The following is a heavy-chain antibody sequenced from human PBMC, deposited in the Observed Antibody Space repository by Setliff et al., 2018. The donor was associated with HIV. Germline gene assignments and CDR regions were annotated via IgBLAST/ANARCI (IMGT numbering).Heavy chain of an antibody. CDR3: ARDGRYCSGGSCFTNRASYYYYYMDV. V-gene: IGHV1-2*02. CDR1: RYTFTGHY. J-gene: IGHJ6*03. Sequence: ASVKVSCKASRYTFTGHYMHWVRQAPGQGLEWVGWIYPSSGGANYAQKFQGRVTMTRDTSISTAYMELSRLTSDDTAVYYCARDGRYCSGGSCFTNRASYYYYYMDVWGKGTTVTVSS. CDR2: IYPSSGGA. D-gene: IGHD2-15*01.